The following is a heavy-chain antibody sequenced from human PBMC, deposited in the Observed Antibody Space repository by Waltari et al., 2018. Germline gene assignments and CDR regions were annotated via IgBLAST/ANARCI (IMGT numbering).Heavy chain of an antibody. CDR1: GFTFSTYA. Sequence: EVQLLESGGGLIQPGGSLRLSCAASGFTFSTYAMSWVRQAPGKGLEWVSTITGSGGSTYYADSVKGRFTISRDNSKNTLYLQMNTLRAEDTAVYYCAKHIASRPDYYDYMDVWGKGTTVTVSS. J-gene: IGHJ6*03. CDR3: AKHIASRPDYYDYMDV. D-gene: IGHD6-6*01. V-gene: IGHV3-23*01. CDR2: ITGSGGST.